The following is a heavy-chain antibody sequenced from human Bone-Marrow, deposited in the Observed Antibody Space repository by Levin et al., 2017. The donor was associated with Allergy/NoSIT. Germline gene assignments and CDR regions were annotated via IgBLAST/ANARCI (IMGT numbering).Heavy chain of an antibody. V-gene: IGHV3-23*01. Sequence: PGGSLRLSCAASGFTFSSYAMSWVRQAPGKGLEWVSAISGSGSSTYYADSVKGRFTISRDNSKNTLHLQMNSLRADDTAVYYCASHRGQWPDGSFDYWGQGTLVTVSS. J-gene: IGHJ4*02. D-gene: IGHD6-19*01. CDR3: ASHRGQWPDGSFDY. CDR1: GFTFSSYA. CDR2: ISGSGSST.